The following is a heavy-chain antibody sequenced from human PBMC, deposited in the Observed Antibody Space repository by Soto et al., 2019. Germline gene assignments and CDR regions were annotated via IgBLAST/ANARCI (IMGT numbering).Heavy chain of an antibody. CDR2: ISAYNGNT. CDR1: GYTFTSYG. V-gene: IGHV1-18*01. Sequence: QVQLVQSGAEVKKPGASVKVSCKASGYTFTSYGISWVRQAPGQGLEWMGWISAYNGNTNYAQKLQGRVTMTTDTSTSTAYMELRSLRSDDTAVYYCARDLYDILTGYYLLHYYYYYGMDVWGQGTTVTVSS. J-gene: IGHJ6*02. D-gene: IGHD3-9*01. CDR3: ARDLYDILTGYYLLHYYYYYGMDV.